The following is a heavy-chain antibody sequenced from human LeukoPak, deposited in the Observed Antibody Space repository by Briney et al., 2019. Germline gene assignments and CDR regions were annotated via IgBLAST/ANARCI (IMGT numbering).Heavy chain of an antibody. CDR3: ASSAAGLFQH. J-gene: IGHJ1*01. Sequence: GASVKVSCKASGYTFTSYYMHWVRQAPGQGLEWVGGIIPIFGTANYAQKFQGRVTITADESTSTAYMELSSLRSEDTAVYYCASSAAGLFQHWGQGTLVTVSS. D-gene: IGHD6-13*01. CDR2: IIPIFGTA. CDR1: GYTFTSYY. V-gene: IGHV1-69*13.